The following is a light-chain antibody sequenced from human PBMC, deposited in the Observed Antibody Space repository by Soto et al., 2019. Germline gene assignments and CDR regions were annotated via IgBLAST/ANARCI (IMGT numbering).Light chain of an antibody. V-gene: IGKV3-11*02. Sequence: EVVLTQSPATLSLSPGERATLSCRASQGVSNFLAWYQQKPGQAPRLLIYDASNRATGVPARFSGSGSGRDFTLTISSLEPEDFAVYYCQRRSDWPPITFGQGTRLEIK. CDR2: DAS. CDR1: QGVSNF. J-gene: IGKJ5*01. CDR3: QRRSDWPPIT.